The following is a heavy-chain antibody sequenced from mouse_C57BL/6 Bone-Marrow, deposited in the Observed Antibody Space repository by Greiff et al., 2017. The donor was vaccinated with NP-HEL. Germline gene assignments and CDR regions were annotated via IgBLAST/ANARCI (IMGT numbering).Heavy chain of an antibody. Sequence: QVQLQQSGPGLVQPSQSLSITCTVSGFSLTSYGVHWVRQSPGKGLEWLGVIWRGGSTDYNAAFMSRLSITKDNSKSQVFFKMNSLQADDTAIYYCAIPYYYGSSYALRYWGQGTSVTVSS. D-gene: IGHD1-1*01. CDR2: IWRGGST. J-gene: IGHJ4*01. CDR3: AIPYYYGSSYALRY. V-gene: IGHV2-5*01. CDR1: GFSLTSYG.